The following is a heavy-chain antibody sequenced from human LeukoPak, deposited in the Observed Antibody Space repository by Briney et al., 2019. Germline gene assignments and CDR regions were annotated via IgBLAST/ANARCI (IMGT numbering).Heavy chain of an antibody. CDR2: INPNSGGT. J-gene: IGHJ4*02. Sequence: ASVKVSCEASGYTFTGYYMHWVRQAPGQGLEWMGWINPNSGGTNYAQKFQGRVTMTRDTSISTAYMELSRLRSDDTAVYYCARGREITIFGVVIIWGQGTLVTVSS. CDR1: GYTFTGYY. V-gene: IGHV1-2*02. CDR3: ARGREITIFGVVII. D-gene: IGHD3-3*01.